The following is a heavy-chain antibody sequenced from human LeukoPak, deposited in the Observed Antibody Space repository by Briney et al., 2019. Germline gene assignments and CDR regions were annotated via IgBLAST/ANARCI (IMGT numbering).Heavy chain of an antibody. D-gene: IGHD4/OR15-4a*01. CDR1: GFTSSNAW. CDR3: TTFDYAAFLI. V-gene: IGHV3-15*01. Sequence: GGSLTLSCAVSGFTSSNAWMSWFRQAPGKGLEWVGRIKSKTDGGTRDYAAPVKGRFTISRDDSKNTLYLQMNSLKTEDTAVYYCTTFDYAAFLIWGQGTMVTVSS. J-gene: IGHJ3*02. CDR2: IKSKTDGGTR.